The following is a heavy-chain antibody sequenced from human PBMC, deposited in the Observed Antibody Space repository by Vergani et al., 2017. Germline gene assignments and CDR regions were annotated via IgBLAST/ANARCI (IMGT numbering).Heavy chain of an antibody. CDR3: AKGLSYSTGWPRFDS. CDR2: ISYDGDRR. CDR1: GFSFRGHG. J-gene: IGHJ4*02. V-gene: IGHV3-30*18. Sequence: QVHLVESGGGVVQPGRSLTLSCVASGFSFRGHGMHWVRQAPGKGLEWVAMISYDGDRRDYGDFAKGRFTISRDSSKTVYLQMNSLRVEDTAMYFCAKGLSYSTGWPRFDSRGQGTLVTVSS. D-gene: IGHD4-11*01.